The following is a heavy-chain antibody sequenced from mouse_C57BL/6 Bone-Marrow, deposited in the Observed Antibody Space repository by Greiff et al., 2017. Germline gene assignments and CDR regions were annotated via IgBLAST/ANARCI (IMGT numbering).Heavy chain of an antibody. CDR3: ARSSTFFYYFDY. D-gene: IGHD5-1*01. J-gene: IGHJ2*01. CDR1: GYTFTTYP. V-gene: IGHV1-47*01. Sequence: VQGVESGAELVKPGASVKMSCKASGYTFTTYPIEWMQQNHGKSLEWIGNFHPYNDDTKYNEKFKGKATLTVEKSSNTVYLELSRLTSDDSAVYYCARSSTFFYYFDYWGQGTTLTVSS. CDR2: FHPYNDDT.